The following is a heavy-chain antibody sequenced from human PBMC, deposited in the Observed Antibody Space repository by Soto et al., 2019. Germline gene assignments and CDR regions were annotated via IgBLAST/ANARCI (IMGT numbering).Heavy chain of an antibody. Sequence: AGGSLRLSCAASGFTFSSYGMHWVRQAPGKGLEWVAVIWYDGSNKYYADSVKGRFTISRDNSKNTLYLQMNSLRAEDTAVYYCASSFYDSSGYDAFDIWGQGTMVTVSS. CDR2: IWYDGSNK. V-gene: IGHV3-33*01. J-gene: IGHJ3*02. CDR1: GFTFSSYG. CDR3: ASSFYDSSGYDAFDI. D-gene: IGHD3-22*01.